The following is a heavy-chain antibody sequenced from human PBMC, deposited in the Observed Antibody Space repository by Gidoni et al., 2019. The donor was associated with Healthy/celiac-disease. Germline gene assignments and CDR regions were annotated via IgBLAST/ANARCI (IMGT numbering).Heavy chain of an antibody. CDR2: INPSGGST. CDR3: ASPGTGYYYYGMDV. CDR1: GYPFTSYY. Sequence: QVQLVQSGAEVQKTGASVTVSCKASGYPFTSYYMHWVRQAPGQGLEWMGIINPSGGSTSYAQKFQGRVTMTRDTSTSTVYMELSSLRSEDTAVYYCASPGTGYYYYGMDVWGQGTTVTVSS. J-gene: IGHJ6*02. V-gene: IGHV1-46*03. D-gene: IGHD6-13*01.